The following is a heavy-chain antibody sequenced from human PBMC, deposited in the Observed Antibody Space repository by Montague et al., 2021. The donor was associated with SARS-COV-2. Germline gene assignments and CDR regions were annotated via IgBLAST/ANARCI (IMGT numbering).Heavy chain of an antibody. V-gene: IGHV4-59*08. J-gene: IGHJ4*02. CDR3: ARHRRSRYGNFDY. Sequence: SETLSLTCTVSGGSISSYYWSWLRQPPGKGLEWIGYIYDSGSTNYKSSLKSRVTISVDTSKNQFSLKLNSVTAADTAVYYCARHRRSRYGNFDYWGQGTLVTVSS. CDR1: GGSISSYY. CDR2: IYDSGST. D-gene: IGHD1-1*01.